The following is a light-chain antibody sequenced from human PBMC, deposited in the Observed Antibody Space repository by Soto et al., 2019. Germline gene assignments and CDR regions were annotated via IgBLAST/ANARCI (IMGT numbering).Light chain of an antibody. CDR3: QQRSNWPPIT. V-gene: IGKV3-11*01. Sequence: EIVLTQSPRTLSLSPGERATLSCRASQSVSSNLAWYQQKPGQAPRLLIYGASTRATGIPARFSGSGSGTDFTLTISSLEPEDFAVYYCQQRSNWPPITFGQGTRLEIK. J-gene: IGKJ5*01. CDR1: QSVSSN. CDR2: GAS.